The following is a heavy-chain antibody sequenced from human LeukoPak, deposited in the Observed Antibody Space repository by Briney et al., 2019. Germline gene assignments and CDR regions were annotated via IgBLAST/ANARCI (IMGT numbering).Heavy chain of an antibody. D-gene: IGHD2-2*03. Sequence: SETLSLTCTVSGGSVSSTSYYWGWIRQPPGKGMEWIGSIYYSGSTYYNPSLKSRVTISAETSKNQFSLKLSSVTAADTAVYYCARARSYLDWLDPWGQGTVVTVSS. J-gene: IGHJ5*02. CDR3: ARARSYLDWLDP. CDR2: IYYSGST. CDR1: GGSVSSTSYY. V-gene: IGHV4-39*07.